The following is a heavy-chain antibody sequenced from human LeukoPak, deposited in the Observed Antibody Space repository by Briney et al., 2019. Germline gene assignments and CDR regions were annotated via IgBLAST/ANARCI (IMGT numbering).Heavy chain of an antibody. Sequence: SETLSLTCAVSGGSISSNNWWIWVRQSPEKGLEWIGEIYHDGSTNYNPSLKSRVTISMDKSKNQLSLKLNFVTAADTAVYFCARDGPSRPFTIWGQGTLVTVSS. J-gene: IGHJ4*02. D-gene: IGHD5-24*01. CDR3: ARDGPSRPFTI. CDR1: GGSISSNNW. CDR2: IYHDGST. V-gene: IGHV4-4*02.